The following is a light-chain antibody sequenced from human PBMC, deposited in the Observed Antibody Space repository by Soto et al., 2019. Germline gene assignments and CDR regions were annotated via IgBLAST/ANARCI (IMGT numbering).Light chain of an antibody. CDR2: GVS. CDR3: HPDNYWKT. J-gene: IGKJ1*01. CDR1: QSVRTN. Sequence: EIVMTQSPATLSVSPGERATLSCRASQSVRTNLAWYQQKPGQPPRLLIYGVSTRATGIPARFSGSGSGTEFTLTISSLQSEDSAVYYCHPDNYWKTFGQGTKVEI. V-gene: IGKV3-15*01.